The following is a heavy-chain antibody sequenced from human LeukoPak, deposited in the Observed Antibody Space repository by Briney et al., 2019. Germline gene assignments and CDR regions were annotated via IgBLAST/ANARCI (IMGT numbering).Heavy chain of an antibody. J-gene: IGHJ3*02. Sequence: SETLSLTCTVSGDSISSYYWNWIRQPAGKGLEWVGRIYTSETTNYNPSLKGRVTMSVDTSKNQLSLKLSSVTAADTAVYYCARLYYYGSGMFSAFDIWGQGTVVTVSS. CDR1: GDSISSYY. CDR2: IYTSETT. V-gene: IGHV4-4*07. CDR3: ARLYYYGSGMFSAFDI. D-gene: IGHD3-10*01.